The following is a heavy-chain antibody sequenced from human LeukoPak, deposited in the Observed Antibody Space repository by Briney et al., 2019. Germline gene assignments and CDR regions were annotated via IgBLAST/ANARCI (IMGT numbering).Heavy chain of an antibody. D-gene: IGHD5-12*01. V-gene: IGHV4-4*07. J-gene: IGHJ6*02. CDR2: IYTSGST. Sequence: SETLSLTCTVSGGSISSYYWSCIRQPAGKGLEWIGRIYTSGSTNYNPSLKSRVTMSVDTSKNQFSLKLSSVTAADTAVYYCARDQGYGLNYYYYYGMDVWGQGPTVTVSS. CDR1: GGSISSYY. CDR3: ARDQGYGLNYYYYYGMDV.